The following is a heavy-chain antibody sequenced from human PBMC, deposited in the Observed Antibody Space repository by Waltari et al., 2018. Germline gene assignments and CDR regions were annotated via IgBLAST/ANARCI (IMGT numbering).Heavy chain of an antibody. CDR1: RDSLSGYY. J-gene: IGHJ4*02. Sequence: HVQLQESGPGLVKPSETLSPTCTVSRDSLSGYYWSWLRPSVRKGLEWFGRASSIGTTKYNLSCKCRVTMSVDMSKNQFSLRLTSVTAADTAVYYCARERQIVVVPPADLLVFEYWGQGALVTVSS. CDR3: ARERQIVVVPPADLLVFEY. D-gene: IGHD2-2*01. CDR2: ASSIGTT. V-gene: IGHV4-4*07.